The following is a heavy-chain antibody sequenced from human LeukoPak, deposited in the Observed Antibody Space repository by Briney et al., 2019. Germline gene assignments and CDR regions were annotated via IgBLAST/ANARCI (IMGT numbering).Heavy chain of an antibody. V-gene: IGHV4-39*01. J-gene: IGHJ4*02. CDR2: IYYSGST. CDR1: GGSISSSSYY. D-gene: IGHD1-26*01. CDR3: ARSATGATDSFDY. Sequence: SETLSLTCTVSGGSISSSSYYWGWIRQPPGKGLEWIGSIYYSGSTYYNPSLKSRVTISVDTSKNQFSLKLSSVAAADTAVYYCARSATGATDSFDYWGQGTLVTVSS.